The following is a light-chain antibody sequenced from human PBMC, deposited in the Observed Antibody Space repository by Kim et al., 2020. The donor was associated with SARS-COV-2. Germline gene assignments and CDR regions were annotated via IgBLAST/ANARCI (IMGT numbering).Light chain of an antibody. J-gene: IGKJ1*01. V-gene: IGKV3-20*01. CDR1: QSAVSNY. CDR2: EIS. CDR3: HQYGSLPRA. Sequence: EIVLTQSPGTLSLSPGDRATPSCRASQSAVSNYLSWYQQKPGQAHRLLIYEISSRATGIPDRFSGSGSGTGFTLTISRLEPEDFAVYYCHQYGSLPRAFGQGTKVDIK.